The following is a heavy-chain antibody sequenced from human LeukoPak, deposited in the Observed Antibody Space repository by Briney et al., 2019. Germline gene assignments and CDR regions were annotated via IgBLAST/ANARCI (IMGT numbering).Heavy chain of an antibody. Sequence: ASVKVSCKASGYTFTGYYMHWVRQAPGQGLEWMGWINPNSGGTNYAQKFQGRVTMTRDTSISTAYMELSRLRSDDTVVYYCARDLATNPSGAVIPDPWGQGTLVTVSS. CDR3: ARDLATNPSGAVIPDP. V-gene: IGHV1-2*02. CDR2: INPNSGGT. J-gene: IGHJ5*02. CDR1: GYTFTGYY. D-gene: IGHD2-15*01.